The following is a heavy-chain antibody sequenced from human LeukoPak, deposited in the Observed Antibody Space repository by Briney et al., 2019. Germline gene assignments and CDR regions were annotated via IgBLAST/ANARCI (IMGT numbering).Heavy chain of an antibody. V-gene: IGHV6-1*01. CDR1: GDSVPSNSAT. CDR3: ARDGMAVAVGYFDL. Sequence: SQTLSLTCAISGDSVPSNSATWNWIRQSPSRGLEWLGRTYYRSKWYNDYAASVKSRITIKPDTSKNQFSLQLNSVTPEDTAVYYCARDGMAVAVGYFDLWGRGTLVTVSS. D-gene: IGHD6-19*01. CDR2: TYYRSKWYN. J-gene: IGHJ2*01.